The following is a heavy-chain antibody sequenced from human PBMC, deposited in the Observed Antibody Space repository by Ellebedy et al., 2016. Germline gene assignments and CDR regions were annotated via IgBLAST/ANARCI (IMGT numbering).Heavy chain of an antibody. V-gene: IGHV1-3*01. D-gene: IGHD4-17*01. CDR2: INAGNGNT. J-gene: IGHJ4*02. CDR1: GYTFTSYA. CDR3: ARDLYGDYDLTYYFDY. Sequence: ASVKVSCKASGYTFTSYAMHWVRQAPGQRLEWMGWINAGNGNTKYSQKFQGRVTITRDTSASTAYMELSSLRSEDTAVYYCARDLYGDYDLTYYFDYWGRGTLVTVSS.